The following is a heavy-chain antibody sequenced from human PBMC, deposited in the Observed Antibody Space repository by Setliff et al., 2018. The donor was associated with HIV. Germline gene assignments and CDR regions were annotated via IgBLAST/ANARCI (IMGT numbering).Heavy chain of an antibody. D-gene: IGHD5-12*01. CDR3: SCSGYGSYFDY. J-gene: IGHJ4*02. Sequence: GGSLRLSCAASGFTFSGSAMHWVRQASGKGLEWVGRIRSETNTYATAYAASVKGRFTISRDDSKNTAYLQMNSLKTEDTAVYYCSCSGYGSYFDYWGQGTPVTVSS. CDR1: GFTFSGSA. CDR2: IRSETNTYAT. V-gene: IGHV3-73*01.